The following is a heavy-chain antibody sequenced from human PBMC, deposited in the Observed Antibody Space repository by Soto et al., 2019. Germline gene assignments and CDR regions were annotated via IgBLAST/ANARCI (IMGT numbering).Heavy chain of an antibody. CDR3: ARASTIFGVVTGGYYYYGMDV. J-gene: IGHJ6*02. CDR2: INPNSGGT. CDR1: GYTFTGYY. D-gene: IGHD3-3*01. Sequence: ASVKVSCKASGYTFTGYYMHWVRQAPGQGLEWMGWINPNSGGTNYAQKFQGRVTMTRDTSISTAYMELSRLRSDDTAVYYCARASTIFGVVTGGYYYYGMDVWGQGPRSPSP. V-gene: IGHV1-2*02.